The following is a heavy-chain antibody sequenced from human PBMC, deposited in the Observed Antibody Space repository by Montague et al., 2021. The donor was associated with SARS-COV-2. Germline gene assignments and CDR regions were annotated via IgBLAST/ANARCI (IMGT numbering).Heavy chain of an antibody. CDR3: ARQPPYQTGALDI. CDR1: GGSISNSHYY. CDR2: IYFNGHS. D-gene: IGHD2-2*01. V-gene: IGHV4-39*01. Sequence: SETLSLTCTVSGGSISNSHYYCAWIRQPPGKGLEWIGSIYFNGHSYYNPSLKNRASISLDTSKNQYYLKLNSVAAAATAVYYCARQPPYQTGALDIWGQGTMVTVSS. J-gene: IGHJ3*02.